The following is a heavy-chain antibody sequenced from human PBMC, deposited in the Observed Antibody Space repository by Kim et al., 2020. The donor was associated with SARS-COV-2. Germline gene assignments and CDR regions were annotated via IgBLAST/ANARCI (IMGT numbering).Heavy chain of an antibody. CDR1: GFTFSSYG. Sequence: GGSLRLSCAASGFTFSSYGMHWVRQAPGKGLEWVAVIWYDGSNKYYADSVKGRFTISRHNSKNTLYMQMNNLRAEDTAVYYCARDTPKEWFGDQNAFDIWGQGEMVTVSS. CDR2: IWYDGSNK. J-gene: IGHJ3*02. D-gene: IGHD3-10*01. CDR3: ARDTPKEWFGDQNAFDI. V-gene: IGHV3-33*01.